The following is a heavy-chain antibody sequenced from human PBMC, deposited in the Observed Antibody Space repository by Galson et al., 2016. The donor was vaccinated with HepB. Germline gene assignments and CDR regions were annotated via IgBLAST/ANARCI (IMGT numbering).Heavy chain of an antibody. D-gene: IGHD1-14*01. Sequence: CQASEDIFSRNAIIWVRQAPGQGFEWMGGIIPIFGAAHYAQKFQGRVTITADEFTSTAYMALSSLRSEDTAVYYCARETGDGMASDYWGQGTLVTVSS. V-gene: IGHV1-69*01. J-gene: IGHJ4*02. CDR1: EDIFSRNA. CDR3: ARETGDGMASDY. CDR2: IIPIFGAA.